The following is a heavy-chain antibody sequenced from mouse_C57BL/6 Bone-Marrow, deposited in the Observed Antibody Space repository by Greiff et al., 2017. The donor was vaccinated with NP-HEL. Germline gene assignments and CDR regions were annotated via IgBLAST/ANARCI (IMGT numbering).Heavy chain of an antibody. Sequence: VKLQQPGAELVRPGTSVKLSCKASGYTFTSYWMHWVKQRPGQGLEWIGVIDPSDSYTNYNQKFKGKATLTVDTSSSTASMQLSSLTSEDSAVYCCARGGGKDYGGQGTTLTVSS. D-gene: IGHD1-1*02. V-gene: IGHV1-59*01. CDR3: ARGGGKDY. J-gene: IGHJ2*01. CDR2: IDPSDSYT. CDR1: GYTFTSYW.